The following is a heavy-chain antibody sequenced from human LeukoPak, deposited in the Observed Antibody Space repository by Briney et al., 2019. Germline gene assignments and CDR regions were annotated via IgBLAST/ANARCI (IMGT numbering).Heavy chain of an antibody. J-gene: IGHJ4*02. D-gene: IGHD6-13*01. CDR2: IYSGGST. Sequence: GGSLRLSCAASGFTVSSNYMSWVRQAPGKGLESVSVIYSGGSTYYADSVKGRFTISRDNSKNTLYLQMNSLRAEDTAVYYCARDEAAAGTTYPDYWGQGTLVTVSS. CDR1: GFTVSSNY. V-gene: IGHV3-53*01. CDR3: ARDEAAAGTTYPDY.